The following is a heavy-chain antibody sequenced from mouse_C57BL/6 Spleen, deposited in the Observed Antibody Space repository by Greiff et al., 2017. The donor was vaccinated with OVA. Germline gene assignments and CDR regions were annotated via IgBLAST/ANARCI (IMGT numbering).Heavy chain of an antibody. V-gene: IGHV5-9-1*02. Sequence: EVKLVESGEGLVKPGGSLKLSCAASGFTFSSYAMSWVRQTPEKRLEWVAYISSGGDYIYYADTVKGRFTISRDNARNTLYLQMSSLKSEDTAMYYCTRNYGYDFAYWGQGTLVTVSA. CDR2: ISSGGDYI. J-gene: IGHJ3*01. CDR1: GFTFSSYA. D-gene: IGHD2-2*01. CDR3: TRNYGYDFAY.